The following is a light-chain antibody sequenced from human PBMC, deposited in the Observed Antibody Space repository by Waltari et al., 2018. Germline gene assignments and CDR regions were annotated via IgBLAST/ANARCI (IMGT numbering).Light chain of an antibody. CDR3: NSCTTSATHV. Sequence: QSALTQPASVSGSPGQSIAISCTGTSSDIGAYNHVYWDQQHPGNAPKLIIDEVSNRPSGFPTRSCGSKSGNTASLTIYGLQAEDEADYYCNSCTTSATHVFGTGTKVSVL. CDR2: EVS. J-gene: IGLJ1*01. CDR1: SSDIGAYNH. V-gene: IGLV2-14*01.